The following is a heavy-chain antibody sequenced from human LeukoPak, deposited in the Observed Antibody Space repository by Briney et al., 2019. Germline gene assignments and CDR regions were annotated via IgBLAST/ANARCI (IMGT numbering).Heavy chain of an antibody. Sequence: SQTLSLTCAISGDSVSSNSAAWNWIRQSPSRGLEGLGRTYYRSKWYNDYAVSVKSRITINPDTSKNQFSLQLNSVTPEDTAVYYCARSTRYYYDSSGYYPFDYWGQGTLVTVSS. CDR2: TYYRSKWYN. J-gene: IGHJ4*02. V-gene: IGHV6-1*01. CDR3: ARSTRYYYDSSGYYPFDY. D-gene: IGHD3-22*01. CDR1: GDSVSSNSAA.